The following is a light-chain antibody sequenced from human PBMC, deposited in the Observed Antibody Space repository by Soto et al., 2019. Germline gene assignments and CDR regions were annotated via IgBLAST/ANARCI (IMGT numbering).Light chain of an antibody. CDR2: EVS. V-gene: IGLV2-8*01. J-gene: IGLJ2*01. CDR1: SSDVGGYNS. Sequence: QSVLTQPPSASGSPGQSVTISCTGTSSDVGGYNSVSWYQQYPGKAPKLMIYEVSKRPSGVPDRLSASKSGNTASLTVSAIQAEDEAAYYCSSYAGSNDVVFGGGTQLTVL. CDR3: SSYAGSNDVV.